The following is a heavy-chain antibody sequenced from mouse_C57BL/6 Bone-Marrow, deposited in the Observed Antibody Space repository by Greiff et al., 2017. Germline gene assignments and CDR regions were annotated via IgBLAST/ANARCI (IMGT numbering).Heavy chain of an antibody. J-gene: IGHJ3*01. Sequence: DVKLVESGGGLVKPGGSLKLSCAASGFTFSSYAMSWVRQTPEKRLEWVATISDGGSYTYYPDNVKGRFTISRDNAKNNLYLQMSHLKSEDTAMYYCAREGYGSSYGWFAYWGQGTLVTVSA. D-gene: IGHD1-1*01. CDR3: AREGYGSSYGWFAY. V-gene: IGHV5-4*01. CDR2: ISDGGSYT. CDR1: GFTFSSYA.